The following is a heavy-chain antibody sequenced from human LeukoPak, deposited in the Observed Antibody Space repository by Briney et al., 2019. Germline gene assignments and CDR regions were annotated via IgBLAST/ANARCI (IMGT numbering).Heavy chain of an antibody. J-gene: IGHJ4*01. V-gene: IGHV3-74*01. CDR2: INSDGSST. CDR1: GFTFSSYW. CDR3: ARAVYYSNHLGY. D-gene: IGHD4-11*01. Sequence: PGGSLRLSCAASGFTFSSYWMHWVRQAPGKGLVWVSRINSDGSSTNYADSVKGRFTISRDNAKNTMYLQMNNLRAEDTAMYYCARAVYYSNHLGYWGQGTLVTVSS.